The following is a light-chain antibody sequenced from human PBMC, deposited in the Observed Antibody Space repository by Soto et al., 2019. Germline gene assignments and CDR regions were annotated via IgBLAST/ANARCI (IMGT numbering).Light chain of an antibody. CDR1: QRVSSSY. J-gene: IGKJ4*01. CDR2: GAS. Sequence: EIVLTQSPGTLSLSPGERATLSCRASQRVSSSYLAWYQQKPGQAPRLLIYGASSRATGIPDRFSGSGSGTDFTLTISRLVPEDFVVYYCQQYGGSPLTFGGGTKVEIK. V-gene: IGKV3-20*01. CDR3: QQYGGSPLT.